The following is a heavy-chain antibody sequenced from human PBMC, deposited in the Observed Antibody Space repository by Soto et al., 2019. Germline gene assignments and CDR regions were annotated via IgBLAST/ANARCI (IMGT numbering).Heavy chain of an antibody. J-gene: IGHJ4*02. CDR3: ARWSFLDY. CDR2: ISGSDGKT. CDR1: GFSFSSYT. D-gene: IGHD1-26*01. Sequence: EVQLLESGGGLVRPGGSLRLSCTASGFSFSSYTLSWVRQAPGKGLEWVSTISGSDGKTYYADSVTGRFSISRDTSKTTLYLEMTSLRVEDTAVYYCARWSFLDYWGQGTRVTVS. V-gene: IGHV3-23*01.